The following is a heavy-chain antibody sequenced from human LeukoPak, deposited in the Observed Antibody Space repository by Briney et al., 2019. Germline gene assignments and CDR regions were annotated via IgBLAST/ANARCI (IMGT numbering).Heavy chain of an antibody. CDR3: AIPALSIADDAFDI. D-gene: IGHD6-6*01. Sequence: GASVKVSCKASGYTFTSYDINWVRQATGQGLEWMGWINPNSGGTNYAQKFQGRVTMTRDTSISTAYMELSRLRSDDTAVYYCAIPALSIADDAFDIWGQGTMVTVSS. CDR1: GYTFTSYD. CDR2: INPNSGGT. J-gene: IGHJ3*02. V-gene: IGHV1-2*02.